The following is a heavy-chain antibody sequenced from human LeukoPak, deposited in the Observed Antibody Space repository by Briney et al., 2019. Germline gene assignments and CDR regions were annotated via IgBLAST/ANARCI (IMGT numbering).Heavy chain of an antibody. CDR1: GYTFTSYG. CDR3: AGGHYDFWSGHTSFDY. Sequence: ASVKVSCKASGYTFTSYGISWVRQAPGQGLEWMGWISAYNGNTNYAQKFQERVTITRDMSTSTAYMELSSLRSEDTAVYYCAGGHYDFWSGHTSFDYWGQGTLVTVSS. V-gene: IGHV1-18*01. J-gene: IGHJ4*02. CDR2: ISAYNGNT. D-gene: IGHD3-3*01.